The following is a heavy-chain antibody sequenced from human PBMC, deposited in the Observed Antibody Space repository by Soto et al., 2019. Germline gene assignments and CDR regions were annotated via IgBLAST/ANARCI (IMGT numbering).Heavy chain of an antibody. Sequence: GGSLRLSCAASGFTLRSYWMSWSRQAPGKGLEWLATIKTDASEKKYVDSVKGRFTVFRDNAKNSLYLQMDSLRAEDTAVYYCARDAGEGSGNSVNHYLDCWGSGSLVTVSS. V-gene: IGHV3-7*01. CDR1: GFTLRSYW. CDR3: ARDAGEGSGNSVNHYLDC. CDR2: IKTDASEK. J-gene: IGHJ4*01. D-gene: IGHD3-10*01.